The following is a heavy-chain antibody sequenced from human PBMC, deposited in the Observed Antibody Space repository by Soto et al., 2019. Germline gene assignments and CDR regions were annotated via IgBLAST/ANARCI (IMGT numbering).Heavy chain of an antibody. CDR3: ARGTQWLLKAPGDDY. Sequence: SVKVSCKASVYTFTSYDINWVRQATGQGLEWMGWMNPNSGNTCYAQKFQGRVTMTRNTSISTAYMELSSLRSEETAVYYCARGTQWLLKAPGDDYWGQGTLVTVSS. CDR2: MNPNSGNT. CDR1: VYTFTSYD. V-gene: IGHV1-8*01. J-gene: IGHJ4*02. D-gene: IGHD3-22*01.